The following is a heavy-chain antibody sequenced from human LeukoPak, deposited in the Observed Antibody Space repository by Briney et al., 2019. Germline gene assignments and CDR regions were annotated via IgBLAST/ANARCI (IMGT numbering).Heavy chain of an antibody. CDR3: AKADTGGNYFDH. D-gene: IGHD1-26*01. V-gene: IGHV3-23*01. CDR1: GFNFSSCA. CDR2: IDLGGGNT. Sequence: PGGPLRLSCVASGFNFSSCAMIWVRPAPGKGREWVSSIDLGGGNTYYADYVKGRFTFSRDNFKDTLHLQMNSLRAEDTAVYYCAKADTGGNYFDHWGQGTLVTVSS. J-gene: IGHJ4*02.